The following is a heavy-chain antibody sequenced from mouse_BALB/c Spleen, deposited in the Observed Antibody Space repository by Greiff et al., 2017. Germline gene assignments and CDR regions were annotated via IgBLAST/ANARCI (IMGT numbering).Heavy chain of an antibody. Sequence: VQLQQSGPGLVAPSQSLSITCTVSGFSLTSYGVHWVRQPPGKGLEWLGVIWAGGSTNYNSALMSRLSISKDNSKSQVFLKMNSLQTDDTAMYYCARDRGGYRYDVTWFAYWGQGTLVTVSA. CDR1: GFSLTSYG. CDR2: IWAGGST. CDR3: ARDRGGYRYDVTWFAY. V-gene: IGHV2-9*02. D-gene: IGHD2-14*01. J-gene: IGHJ3*01.